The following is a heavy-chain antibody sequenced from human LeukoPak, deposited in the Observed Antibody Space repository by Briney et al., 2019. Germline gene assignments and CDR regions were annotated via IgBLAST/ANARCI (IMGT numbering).Heavy chain of an antibody. J-gene: IGHJ4*02. CDR2: IDYRGTT. D-gene: IGHD2-15*01. CDR3: ARGWGYCSGGNCYFTYFDY. CDR1: GGSISSYY. V-gene: IGHV4-59*01. Sequence: KPSETLSLTCTVSGGSISSYYWSWIRQPPGKGLEWIGYIDYRGTTNYNPSLKSRVTISVDPSKSQSSLRLSSVTAADTAVYYCARGWGYCSGGNCYFTYFDYWGQGALVTVSS.